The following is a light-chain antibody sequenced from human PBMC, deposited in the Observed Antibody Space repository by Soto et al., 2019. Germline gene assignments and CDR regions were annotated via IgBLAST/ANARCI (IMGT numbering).Light chain of an antibody. Sequence: DIQMTQSPSSLSASVGDRVTITCQASQDISNYLNWYQQKPGKAPKLLIIAASNVETGVPSRFSGSGSGTDFTFTIHSLQPEDAATYYCHQYEDLPLTFGGGTKVGIK. CDR3: HQYEDLPLT. CDR2: AAS. CDR1: QDISNY. V-gene: IGKV1-33*01. J-gene: IGKJ4*01.